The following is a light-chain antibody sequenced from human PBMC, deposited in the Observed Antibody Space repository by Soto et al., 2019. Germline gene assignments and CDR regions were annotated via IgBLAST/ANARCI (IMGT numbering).Light chain of an antibody. CDR2: DAS. CDR1: QSINSW. CDR3: QQYNTYSTWT. J-gene: IGKJ1*01. V-gene: IGKV1-5*01. Sequence: DIRMTKSPSTLSASVGDRVTITCRATQSINSWLAWYQQKPGKAPKLLIYDASSLNSGVPSRFSGSGSGTEFTLTISSLQPDDFATYYCQQYNTYSTWTFGQGTKV.